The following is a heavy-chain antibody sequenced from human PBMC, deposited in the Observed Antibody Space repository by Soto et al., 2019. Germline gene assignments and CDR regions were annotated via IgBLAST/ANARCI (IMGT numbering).Heavy chain of an antibody. D-gene: IGHD3-3*01. Sequence: GGSLRLSCSASGFTFSSYAMHWVRQAPGKGLEYVSAISSNGGSTYYADSVKGRFTISRDNSKNTLYLQMSSLRAEDTAVYYCVKGGATYYDFWSGYYAFDYWGQGTLVTVSS. CDR2: ISSNGGST. CDR3: VKGGATYYDFWSGYYAFDY. J-gene: IGHJ4*02. V-gene: IGHV3-64D*08. CDR1: GFTFSSYA.